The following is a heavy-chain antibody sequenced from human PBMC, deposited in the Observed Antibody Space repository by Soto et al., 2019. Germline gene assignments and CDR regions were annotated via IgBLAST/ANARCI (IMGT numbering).Heavy chain of an antibody. D-gene: IGHD5-18*01. V-gene: IGHV4-61*01. Sequence: PSETLSLTCIVSSGSVSSVPYYWSWIRQPPGRGLEWIGHIYSSGSTNYNPSLKSRVTISVDPCKKQFYLILSSVTPEDTALYYCERDSDAAGYPYWRQCNPVTVSS. CDR3: ERDSDAAGYPY. J-gene: IGHJ4*02. CDR2: IYSSGST. CDR1: SGSVSSVPYY.